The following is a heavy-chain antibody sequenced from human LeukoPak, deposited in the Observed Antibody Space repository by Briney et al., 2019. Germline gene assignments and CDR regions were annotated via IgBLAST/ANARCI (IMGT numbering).Heavy chain of an antibody. CDR3: AKDSGSYKESGYFDY. D-gene: IGHD1-26*01. CDR1: GFTGFTFSSYW. Sequence: GGSLRLSCAASGFTGFTFSSYWMSWVRQAPGKGLEWVAFIRYDGSNKYYADSVKGRFTISRDNSKNTLYLQMNSLRAEDTAVYYCAKDSGSYKESGYFDYWGQGTLVTVSS. CDR2: IRYDGSNK. J-gene: IGHJ4*02. V-gene: IGHV3-30*02.